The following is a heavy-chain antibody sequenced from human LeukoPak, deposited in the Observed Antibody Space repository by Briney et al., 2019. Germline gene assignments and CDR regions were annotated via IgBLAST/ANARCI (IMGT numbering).Heavy chain of an antibody. CDR3: ARGYCSSTSCSKPNWFDP. Sequence: ASVKVSCKASGYTFTNYDLTWVRQATGQGLEWMGWISAYNGNTNYAQKLQGRVTMTTDTSTSTAYMELRSLRSDDTAVYYCARGYCSSTSCSKPNWFDPWGQGTLVTVSS. J-gene: IGHJ5*02. V-gene: IGHV1-18*01. D-gene: IGHD2-2*01. CDR1: GYTFTNYD. CDR2: ISAYNGNT.